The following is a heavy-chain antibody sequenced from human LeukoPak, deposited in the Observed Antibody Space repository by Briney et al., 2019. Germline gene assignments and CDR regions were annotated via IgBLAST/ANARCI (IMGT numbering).Heavy chain of an antibody. Sequence: PGRSLRLSCAASGFTFSSYWMSWVRQAPGKGLEWVANIKQDGSEKYYVDSVKGRFTISRDNAKNTVYLQMNSLRAEDTAIYYCAKDAANYPFFFDFWGQGTPVTVSS. CDR1: GFTFSSYW. CDR3: AKDAANYPFFFDF. D-gene: IGHD4/OR15-4a*01. CDR2: IKQDGSEK. J-gene: IGHJ4*02. V-gene: IGHV3-7*03.